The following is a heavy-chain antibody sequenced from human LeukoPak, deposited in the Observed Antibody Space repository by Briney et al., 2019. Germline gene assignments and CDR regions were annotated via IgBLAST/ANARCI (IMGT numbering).Heavy chain of an antibody. V-gene: IGHV3-20*01. CDR1: GFTFDDYG. CDR2: IHWNSGST. D-gene: IGHD3-22*01. CDR3: ARGHYYSSSGYYLLDY. J-gene: IGHJ4*02. Sequence: GGSLRLSCAASGFTFDDYGMSWVRQAPGKGLEWVSGIHWNSGSTGYADSVKGRFTISRDNAKNSLYLQMNSLRAEDTALYHCARGHYYSSSGYYLLDYWGQGTLVTVSS.